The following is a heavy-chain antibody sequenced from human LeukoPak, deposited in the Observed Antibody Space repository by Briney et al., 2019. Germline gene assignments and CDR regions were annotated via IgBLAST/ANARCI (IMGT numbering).Heavy chain of an antibody. J-gene: IGHJ4*02. CDR1: GFTFDDYA. Sequence: GGSLRLSCAASGFTFDDYAMHWVRQAPGKGLEWVSGISWNSGSLGYVDSVKGRFTISRDNAKNSLYLQMNSLRPEDTALYYCTGNYYGSGSYADFDYWGQGTLVTVSS. D-gene: IGHD3-10*01. V-gene: IGHV3-9*01. CDR3: TGNYYGSGSYADFDY. CDR2: ISWNSGSL.